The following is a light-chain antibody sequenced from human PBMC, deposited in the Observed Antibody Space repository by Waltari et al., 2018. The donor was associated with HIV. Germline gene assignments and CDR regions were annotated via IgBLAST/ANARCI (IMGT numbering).Light chain of an antibody. CDR3: QQYYDYLRT. V-gene: IGKV1-8*01. Sequence: AIRMTQSPSSFSASTGDRVTITCRASQDISSSLAWYQQKPGRAPKLLIYVASTLQSGVPSRFSGSGSGTDFTLTISCLQSEDFATYYCQQYYDYLRTFGQGTKVEIK. CDR2: VAS. J-gene: IGKJ1*01. CDR1: QDISSS.